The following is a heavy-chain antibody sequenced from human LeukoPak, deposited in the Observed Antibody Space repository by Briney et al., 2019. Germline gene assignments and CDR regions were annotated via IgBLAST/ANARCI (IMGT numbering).Heavy chain of an antibody. CDR1: GFTFNTYS. Sequence: GGSLRLSCVASGFTFNTYSMSWVRQAPGKGLEWVSSIGGSSSSRYHADSVKGRFTTSRDNAKNSLYLQMNSLRDEDTAVYYCAREANEAFDIWGQGTMVTVSS. J-gene: IGHJ3*02. CDR3: AREANEAFDI. CDR2: IGGSSSSR. V-gene: IGHV3-21*01.